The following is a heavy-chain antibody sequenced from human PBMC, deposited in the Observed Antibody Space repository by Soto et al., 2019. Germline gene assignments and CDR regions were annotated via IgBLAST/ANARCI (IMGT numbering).Heavy chain of an antibody. J-gene: IGHJ4*02. CDR2: IYYSGST. V-gene: IGHV4-59*01. Sequence: SETLSLTCTVSGGSISSYYWSWTRQPPGKGLEWIGYIYYSGSTNYNPSLKSRVTISVDTSKNQFSLKLSSVTAADTAVYYCARAPTYSSGWYQRPIHFDYWGQGTLVTVSS. CDR1: GGSISSYY. D-gene: IGHD6-19*01. CDR3: ARAPTYSSGWYQRPIHFDY.